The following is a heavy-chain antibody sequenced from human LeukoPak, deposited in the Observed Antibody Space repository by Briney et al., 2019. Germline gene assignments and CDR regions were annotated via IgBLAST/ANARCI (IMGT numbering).Heavy chain of an antibody. CDR2: ISAYNGNT. CDR3: ARDGDYYGSGNYYYGMDV. D-gene: IGHD3-10*01. J-gene: IGHJ6*02. CDR1: GYTFTSYG. Sequence: GASVTVSCKASGYTFTSYGISWVRQAPGQGREGMGWISAYNGNTNYAQKFQGRVTMTRHTSISTPYMELSRLRSDDTAVYYCARDGDYYGSGNYYYGMDVWGQGTTVTVSS. V-gene: IGHV1-18*01.